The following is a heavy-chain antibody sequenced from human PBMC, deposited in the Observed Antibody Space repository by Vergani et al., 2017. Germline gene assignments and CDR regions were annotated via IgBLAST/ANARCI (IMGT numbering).Heavy chain of an antibody. Sequence: QVQLQQWGAGLLKPSETLSLTCAVYGGSFSGYYWSWIRQPPGKGLEWIGEINHSGSTNYNPSLKSRVTISVDTSKNQFSLKLSSVTAADTAVYYCARARGWSGAKGGYAFDYWGQGTLVTVSS. J-gene: IGHJ4*02. D-gene: IGHD1-26*01. CDR3: ARARGWSGAKGGYAFDY. CDR2: INHSGST. V-gene: IGHV4-34*01. CDR1: GGSFSGYY.